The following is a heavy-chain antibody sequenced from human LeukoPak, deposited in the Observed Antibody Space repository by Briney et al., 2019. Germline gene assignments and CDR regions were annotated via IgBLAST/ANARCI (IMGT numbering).Heavy chain of an antibody. CDR1: GFTFSSYG. Sequence: PGRSLRLSCAASGFTFSSYGMHWVRQAPGKGLEWMAVISYDGSNKYYADSVKGRFTISRDNVKNSLYLQMNSLRAEDTAVYYCAKKLEGADAFDIWGQGTMVTVSS. CDR3: AKKLEGADAFDI. V-gene: IGHV3-30*18. CDR2: ISYDGSNK. D-gene: IGHD1-26*01. J-gene: IGHJ3*02.